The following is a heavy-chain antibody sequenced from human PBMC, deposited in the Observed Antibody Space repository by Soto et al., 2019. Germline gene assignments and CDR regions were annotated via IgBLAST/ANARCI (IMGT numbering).Heavy chain of an antibody. CDR2: IWYDGSNK. J-gene: IGHJ5*02. CDR3: AREGRFGGVVTTAAFDP. CDR1: GFTFSSYG. V-gene: IGHV3-33*01. D-gene: IGHD3-16*01. Sequence: QVQLVESGGGVVQPGRSLRLSCAASGFTFSSYGMHWVRQAPGKGLEWVAVIWYDGSNKYYADSVKGRFTISRDNSKNTLYLQMNSLRAEDTAVYYCAREGRFGGVVTTAAFDPWGQGTLVTVSS.